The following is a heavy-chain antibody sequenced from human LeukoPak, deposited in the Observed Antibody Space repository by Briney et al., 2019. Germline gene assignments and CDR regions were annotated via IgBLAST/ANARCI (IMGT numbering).Heavy chain of an antibody. CDR1: GFTFSSYS. Sequence: GGSLRLSRAASGFTFSSYSMNWGRQAPGKGLEWVSSISSSSSYIYYADSVKGRFTISRDNAKNSLYLQMNSLRAEDTAVYYCARDSRFLEWLSYPFDYWGQGTLVTVSS. V-gene: IGHV3-21*01. CDR3: ARDSRFLEWLSYPFDY. CDR2: ISSSSSYI. D-gene: IGHD3-3*01. J-gene: IGHJ4*02.